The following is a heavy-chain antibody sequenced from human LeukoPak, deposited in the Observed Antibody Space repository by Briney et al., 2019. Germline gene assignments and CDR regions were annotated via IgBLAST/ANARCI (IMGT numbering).Heavy chain of an antibody. D-gene: IGHD6-13*01. CDR3: ARAGANGIEAAGSLRY. V-gene: IGHV4-59*11. J-gene: IGHJ4*02. CDR1: GASTTTHH. Sequence: SETLSLTCTVSGASTTTHHWSWIRQPPGKGLEWIGDLFNTGGTSYSASLKSRVAISLDTSKNQFSLKLSSVTAADTAVYYCARAGANGIEAAGSLRYWGQGTLVTVSS. CDR2: LFNTGGT.